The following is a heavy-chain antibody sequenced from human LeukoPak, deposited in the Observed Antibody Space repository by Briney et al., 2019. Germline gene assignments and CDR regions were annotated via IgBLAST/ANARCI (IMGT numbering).Heavy chain of an antibody. CDR2: ISGSGGST. CDR3: AAVVPAAIIDY. V-gene: IGHV3-23*01. CDR1: GFTFSSYA. D-gene: IGHD2-2*01. J-gene: IGHJ4*02. Sequence: GGSLRLSCAASGFTFSSYAMSWVRQAPGHVLEWVSAISGSGGSTYYADSVKGRFTISRDNSKNTLYLQMNSLRAEDTAVYYCAAVVPAAIIDYWGQGTLVTVSS.